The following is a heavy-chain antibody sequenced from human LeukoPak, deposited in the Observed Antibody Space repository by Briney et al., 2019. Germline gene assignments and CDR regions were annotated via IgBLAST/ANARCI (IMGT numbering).Heavy chain of an antibody. Sequence: GASVTLSCKTSGFTFTSYGISWVRQAPGQGLEWVGWISGYNGNTSYAQKFRGRLTMTTDTSTTTAYMELRSLRSDDTAVYYCAKDRSSSAREDWGQGTLVSVSS. CDR1: GFTFTSYG. D-gene: IGHD6-13*01. CDR3: AKDRSSSARED. CDR2: ISGYNGNT. J-gene: IGHJ4*02. V-gene: IGHV1-18*01.